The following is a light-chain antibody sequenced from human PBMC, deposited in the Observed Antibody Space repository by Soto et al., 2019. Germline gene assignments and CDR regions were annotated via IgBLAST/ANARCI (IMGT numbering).Light chain of an antibody. Sequence: QSVLTQPPSVSGAPGQRVNLSCTGTSSNIGAGFDVHWYQQLPGTAPKLLIYGNSNRPSGVPDRFSGSKSGTSASLAITGLQAEDEADDYCQSYDSSLSGYVFGIGTKLTAL. V-gene: IGLV1-40*01. CDR2: GNS. CDR3: QSYDSSLSGYV. CDR1: SSNIGAGFD. J-gene: IGLJ1*01.